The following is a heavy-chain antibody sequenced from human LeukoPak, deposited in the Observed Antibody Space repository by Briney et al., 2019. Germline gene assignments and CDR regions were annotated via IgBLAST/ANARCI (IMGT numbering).Heavy chain of an antibody. V-gene: IGHV4-38-2*02. D-gene: IGHD6-13*01. CDR2: IYHSGST. CDR1: GYSIGSGYY. J-gene: IGHJ2*01. CDR3: AGRPGYSSSWYDEDYWYFDL. Sequence: PSETLSLTCTVSGYSIGSGYYWGWIRQPPGKGLEWIGSIYHSGSTYYNPSLKSRVTISVDTSKNQFSLKLSSVTAADTAVYYCAGRPGYSSSWYDEDYWYFDLWGRGTLVTVSS.